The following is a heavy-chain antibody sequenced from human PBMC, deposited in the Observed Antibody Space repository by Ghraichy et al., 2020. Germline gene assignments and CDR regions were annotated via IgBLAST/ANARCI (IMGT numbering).Heavy chain of an antibody. D-gene: IGHD2-2*01. CDR2: VKPDGSDK. CDR1: GFTFTNYW. J-gene: IGHJ3*01. CDR3: AAQTSDRAFDF. V-gene: IGHV3-7*01. Sequence: GESLNISCAASGFTFTNYWMAWVRQAAGKGLEWVANVKPDGSDKKYVDSVKGRFTISRDNARNSLSLQMDSLRTEDTAVYYCAAQTSDRAFDFWGQGAMVTVSS.